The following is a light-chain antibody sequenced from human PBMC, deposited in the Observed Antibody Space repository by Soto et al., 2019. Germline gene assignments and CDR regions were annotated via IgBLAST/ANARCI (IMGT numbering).Light chain of an antibody. J-gene: IGLJ3*02. CDR2: EVT. CDR3: GSFAGPVWV. Sequence: QSALTQPPSASGSPGQSVTISCTGTSSDIGGYDHVSWYRQDPDKAPKVMIYEVTKRPSGVPDRFSGSKAGNTASLTVFGLQAVDEATYYCGSFAGPVWVFGGGTKLTVL. CDR1: SSDIGGYDH. V-gene: IGLV2-8*01.